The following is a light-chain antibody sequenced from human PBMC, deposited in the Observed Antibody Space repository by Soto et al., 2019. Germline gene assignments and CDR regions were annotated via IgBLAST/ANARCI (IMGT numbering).Light chain of an antibody. Sequence: EIVLTQSPGTLSLSPGERATLSCRASQSVSSSYLAWYQQQPGQAPRLLIYGASSRATGIPDRFSGSGSETDFTLTISRLEPEYFAVYYCQQYGSSRGVTFGPGTKVDIK. CDR3: QQYGSSRGVT. J-gene: IGKJ3*01. V-gene: IGKV3-20*01. CDR1: QSVSSSY. CDR2: GAS.